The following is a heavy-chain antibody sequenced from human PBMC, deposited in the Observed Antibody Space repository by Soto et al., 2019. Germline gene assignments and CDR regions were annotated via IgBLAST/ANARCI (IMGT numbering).Heavy chain of an antibody. J-gene: IGHJ6*02. CDR3: ARDPATYYYSYGMDV. CDR2: ISSDVSSK. CDR1: GFTFSSYT. V-gene: IGHV3-30-3*01. Sequence: GSLRLSCAASGFTFSSYTVHWVRQAPGKGLEWVAVISSDVSSKDYADSVKGRFTISRDNSKNTLYLQMNSLRTDDTAIYYCARDPATYYYSYGMDVWGQGTTVTVSS. D-gene: IGHD3-16*01.